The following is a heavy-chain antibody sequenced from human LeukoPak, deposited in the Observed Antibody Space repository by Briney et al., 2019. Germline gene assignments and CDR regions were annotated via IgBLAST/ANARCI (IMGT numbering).Heavy chain of an antibody. CDR1: GYSFTSYC. Sequence: GESLKISCKGSGYSFTSYCSGWVRRMRGKGLEWMGTIDPGDSDTRSSPSFQGQVTISADKSISTAYLQWSSLKASHTAMYYCARLYCSGGSCTGGFDYWGQGTLVTVSS. D-gene: IGHD2-15*01. J-gene: IGHJ4*02. CDR2: IDPGDSDT. CDR3: ARLYCSGGSCTGGFDY. V-gene: IGHV5-51*01.